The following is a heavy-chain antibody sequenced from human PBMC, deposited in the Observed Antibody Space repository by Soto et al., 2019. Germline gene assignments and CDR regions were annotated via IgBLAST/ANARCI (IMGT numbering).Heavy chain of an antibody. CDR1: GFTFNTSA. D-gene: IGHD5-18*01. CDR3: ARDSYSSGYLCSPRD. Sequence: QVHLVESGGGVVQPGRTLRLSCAASGFTFNTSAMHWFRQAPGKGLEWMTVTSYDGITKYYADSVKGRFTISRDNSKHTLYLQMSSLRAEDTALYYCARDSYSSGYLCSPRDWGQGTFVTVSS. CDR2: TSYDGITK. J-gene: IGHJ4*02. V-gene: IGHV3-30*04.